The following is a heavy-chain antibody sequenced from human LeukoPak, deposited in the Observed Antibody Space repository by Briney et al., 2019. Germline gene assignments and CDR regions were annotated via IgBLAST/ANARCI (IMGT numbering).Heavy chain of an antibody. V-gene: IGHV3-21*01. Sequence: GGSLRLSCAASGFTFSSYSMNWVRQAPGKGLEWVSSISSSSSYIYYADPVKGRFTISRDNAKNSLYLQMNSLRAEDTAVYYCARDYDYVWGSYRYILDYWGQGTLVTVSS. J-gene: IGHJ4*02. CDR1: GFTFSSYS. CDR2: ISSSSSYI. CDR3: ARDYDYVWGSYRYILDY. D-gene: IGHD3-16*02.